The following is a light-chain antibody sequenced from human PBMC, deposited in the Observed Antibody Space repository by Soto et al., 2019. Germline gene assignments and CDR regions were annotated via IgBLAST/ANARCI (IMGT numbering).Light chain of an antibody. V-gene: IGKV3-15*01. CDR1: QSITTN. CDR2: GAS. CDR3: QQYNDWPPNRT. Sequence: EVVMTQSPVTLSVSPGERATLSCRASQSITTNLAWYQQKPGQAPRLLIYGASTRATGVPARFSGSGSGTQTTLTINSLNSEDVAFYYCQQYNDWPPNRTFGQGTKVDIK. J-gene: IGKJ1*01.